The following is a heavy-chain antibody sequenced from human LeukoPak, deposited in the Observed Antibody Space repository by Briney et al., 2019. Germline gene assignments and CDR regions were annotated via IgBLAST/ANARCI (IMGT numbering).Heavy chain of an antibody. CDR1: GFSLSSNG. V-gene: IGHV3-33*01. CDR3: AREDWGSTGHSFGY. Sequence: GGSVRLSCAASGFSLSSNGMHWVRQAPGKGLEWVAVIWSDASNRYYADSVKGRFTISRDISKNTLYLQMTSLRVEDTAVYYCAREDWGSTGHSFGYWGQGTLVTVSS. D-gene: IGHD7-27*01. CDR2: IWSDASNR. J-gene: IGHJ4*02.